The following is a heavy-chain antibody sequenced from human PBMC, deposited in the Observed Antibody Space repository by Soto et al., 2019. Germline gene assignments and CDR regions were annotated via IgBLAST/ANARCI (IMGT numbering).Heavy chain of an antibody. D-gene: IGHD3-3*01. CDR2: ISYDGSNK. J-gene: IGHJ5*02. CDR1: GFTFSSYA. Sequence: PGGSLRLSCAASGFTFSSYAMHWVRQAPGKGLEWVAAISYDGSNKYYADSVKGRFTISRDNSKNTLYLQMNSLRAEDTAVYYCARDLGYYDFWSGYYVPWFDPWGQGTLVTVSS. V-gene: IGHV3-30-3*01. CDR3: ARDLGYYDFWSGYYVPWFDP.